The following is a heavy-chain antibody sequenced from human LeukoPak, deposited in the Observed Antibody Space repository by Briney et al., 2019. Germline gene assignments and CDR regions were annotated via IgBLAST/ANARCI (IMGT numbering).Heavy chain of an antibody. D-gene: IGHD3-16*02. J-gene: IGHJ2*01. CDR2: PYSGGSS. V-gene: IGHV3-53*01. Sequence: GGSLRLSCAASGFTVSSNYMSWVRQAPGKGLEWVSVPYSGGSSYYADSVKGRFTISGDNSKNTLYLQMNTLRAEDTAVYFCAREEHYRRYFALWGRGTLVTVSS. CDR3: AREEHYRRYFAL. CDR1: GFTVSSNY.